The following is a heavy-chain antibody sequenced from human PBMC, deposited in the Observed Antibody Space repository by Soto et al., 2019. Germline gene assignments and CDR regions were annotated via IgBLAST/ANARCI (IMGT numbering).Heavy chain of an antibody. CDR1: GGSISSSKW. CDR3: ARVSGSYYYGMDV. D-gene: IGHD1-26*01. CDR2: IYHSGST. Sequence: QVQLQESGPGLVKPSGTLSLTCAVSGGSISSSKWWSWVRQPPGKGLEWIGEIYHSGSTNYNPSLKSRVTISVDKSKNQFSRELSAVTAADTAVYYCARVSGSYYYGMDVWGQGTTVTVSS. J-gene: IGHJ6*02. V-gene: IGHV4-4*02.